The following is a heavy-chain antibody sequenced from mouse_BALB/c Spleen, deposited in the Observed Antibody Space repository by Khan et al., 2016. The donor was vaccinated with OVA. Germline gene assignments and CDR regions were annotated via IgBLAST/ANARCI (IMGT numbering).Heavy chain of an antibody. J-gene: IGHJ3*01. V-gene: IGHV14-3*02. D-gene: IGHD1-1*01. Sequence: VQLQQSGAELVKPGASVKLSCTASGFNIKDTYIHWVKQRPEQGLEWIGRIDPANGNTKYDPKFQGKATITADTSSNTAYLQLSSLTSEDTAVDYCARDYYGSTYVAYWGQGTLVTVSA. CDR1: GFNIKDTY. CDR3: ARDYYGSTYVAY. CDR2: IDPANGNT.